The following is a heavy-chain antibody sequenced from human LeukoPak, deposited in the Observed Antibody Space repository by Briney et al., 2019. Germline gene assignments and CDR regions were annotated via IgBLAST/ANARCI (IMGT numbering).Heavy chain of an antibody. CDR2: INPSGGDT. D-gene: IGHD2-21*02. J-gene: IGHJ6*02. V-gene: IGHV1-46*01. CDR1: GYTSTTYY. CDR3: AALYCGGDCSQVMQEGDYGMDV. Sequence: GASVKVSCKASGYTSTTYYIHWVRQAPGRGLEWMGIINPSGGDTSYAQKYQGRVTVTRDTSTSAVYMELSSLRSEDTAVYYCAALYCGGDCSQVMQEGDYGMDVWGQGTTVTVSS.